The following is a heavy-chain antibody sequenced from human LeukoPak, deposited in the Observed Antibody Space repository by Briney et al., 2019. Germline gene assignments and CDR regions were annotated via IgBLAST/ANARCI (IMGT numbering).Heavy chain of an antibody. J-gene: IGHJ6*02. CDR3: ARLGYSGYEPYYYYGMDV. D-gene: IGHD5-12*01. Sequence: ASVKVSCKASGYTFTGYYMHWVRQAPGRGLEWMGWINPNSGGTNYAQKFQGRVTMTRDTSISTAYMELSRLRSDDTAVYYCARLGYSGYEPYYYYGMDVWGQGTTVTVSS. CDR2: INPNSGGT. CDR1: GYTFTGYY. V-gene: IGHV1-2*02.